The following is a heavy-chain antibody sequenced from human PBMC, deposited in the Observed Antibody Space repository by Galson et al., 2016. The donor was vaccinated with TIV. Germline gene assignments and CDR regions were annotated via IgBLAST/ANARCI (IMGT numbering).Heavy chain of an antibody. J-gene: IGHJ4*02. D-gene: IGHD6-13*01. CDR1: GFSLGTSGMC. V-gene: IGHV2-70*11. CDR3: ARTRSAAAGGLDF. Sequence: PALVKPTQTLTLTCTFSGFSLGTSGMCVSWVRQPPGKALEWLARIDWDDDKYYSPSLKTRLTISKDTSKNKVVLMVTDVDPMDTATYFCARTRSAAAGGLDFWGQGTLVTVSS. CDR2: IDWDDDK.